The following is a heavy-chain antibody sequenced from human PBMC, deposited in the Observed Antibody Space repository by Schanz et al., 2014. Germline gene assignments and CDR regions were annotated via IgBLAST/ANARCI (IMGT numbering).Heavy chain of an antibody. CDR1: GGTFSSST. J-gene: IGHJ6*02. CDR3: AKVDRTRYYAMDV. Sequence: QVQLVQSGAEVKKPGSSVKVSCKASGGTFSSSTLTWVRQAPGQGLEWMGRIIPILDKTNYAQKFQGRVTMTADKSTSTVCMEVSGLRSEATAVYYCAKVDRTRYYAMDVWGQGTTVTVSS. D-gene: IGHD1-1*01. V-gene: IGHV1-69*09. CDR2: IIPILDKT.